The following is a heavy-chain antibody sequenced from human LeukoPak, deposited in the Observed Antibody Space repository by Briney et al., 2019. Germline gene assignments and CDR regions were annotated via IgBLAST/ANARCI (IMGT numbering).Heavy chain of an antibody. J-gene: IGHJ4*02. CDR3: ARVRSSGIAAAGTLDY. V-gene: IGHV4-38-2*02. CDR1: GYSISSGYY. CDR2: IYHSGST. D-gene: IGHD6-13*01. Sequence: SETLSLTCTVSGYSISSGYYWGWIRQPPGKGLEWIGSIYHSGSTYYNPSLKSRVTISVDTSKNQFSLKLSSVTAADTAVYYCARVRSSGIAAAGTLDYWGQGTLVTVSS.